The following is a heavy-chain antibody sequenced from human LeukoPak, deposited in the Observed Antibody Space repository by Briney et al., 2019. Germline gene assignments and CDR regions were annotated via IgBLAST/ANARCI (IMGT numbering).Heavy chain of an antibody. Sequence: ASVKVSCKASGYTFTSYDINWVRQATGQGLEWMGWMNPNSGNTGYAQKFQGRVTMTRNTSISTAYMELSSLRSEDTAVYYCARPRGYLGRDAFDIWGQGTMVTVSS. V-gene: IGHV1-8*02. J-gene: IGHJ3*02. CDR2: MNPNSGNT. D-gene: IGHD3-22*01. CDR1: GYTFTSYD. CDR3: ARPRGYLGRDAFDI.